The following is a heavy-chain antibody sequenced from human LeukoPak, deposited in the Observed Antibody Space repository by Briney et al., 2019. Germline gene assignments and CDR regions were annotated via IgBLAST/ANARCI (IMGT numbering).Heavy chain of an antibody. V-gene: IGHV3-23*01. Sequence: GGSLRLSCAASEFTFNNYVMSWFRQAPGKGLEWVSVISASGGSTHYADSVKGRFTISRDNSKNTLYLQMNSLRPEDTAIYYCARSNDFWSGPLRNYYYYMDVWGKGTTVTVSS. D-gene: IGHD3-3*01. CDR3: ARSNDFWSGPLRNYYYYMDV. CDR2: ISASGGST. CDR1: EFTFNNYV. J-gene: IGHJ6*03.